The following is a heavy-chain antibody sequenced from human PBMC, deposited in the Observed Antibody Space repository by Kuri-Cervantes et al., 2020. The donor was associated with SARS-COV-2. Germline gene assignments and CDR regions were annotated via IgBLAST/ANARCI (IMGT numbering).Heavy chain of an antibody. Sequence: SVKVSCKASGGTFTTYNIYWVRQAPGQGLEWMGGIIPILGTTNYAQKFQGRLTISADKSSGTAYMYLSSLRSEDTATYFCARDHRGSDYSASTDYWGQGTLVTVS. V-gene: IGHV1-69*06. CDR3: ARDHRGSDYSASTDY. J-gene: IGHJ4*02. D-gene: IGHD4-17*01. CDR1: GGTFTTYN. CDR2: IIPILGTT.